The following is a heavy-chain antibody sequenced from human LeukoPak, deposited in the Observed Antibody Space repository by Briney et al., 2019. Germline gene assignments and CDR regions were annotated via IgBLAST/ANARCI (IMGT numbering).Heavy chain of an antibody. V-gene: IGHV3-7*01. CDR1: TFTFTPGW. D-gene: IGHD5-18*01. CDR3: ASLDTAHPSGVH. J-gene: IGHJ4*02. Sequence: QAGGSLRLSCEASTFTFTPGWMSWVRQAPGKGQEWVAMMKRHGGEKHYVDSVRGRFTISRDNAKNSLYLQMDSLRDEDTAVYYCASLDTAHPSGVHWGQGTLVTVSS. CDR2: MKRHGGEK.